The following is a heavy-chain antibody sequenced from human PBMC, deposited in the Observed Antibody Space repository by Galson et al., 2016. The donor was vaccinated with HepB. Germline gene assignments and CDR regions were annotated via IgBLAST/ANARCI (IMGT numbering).Heavy chain of an antibody. J-gene: IGHJ3*02. CDR3: ATNLLEVGLNAYNI. CDR2: FAAEDGEP. CDR1: GYTLSDLS. D-gene: IGHD1-26*01. V-gene: IGHV1-24*01. Sequence: SVKVSCKVSGYTLSDLSIHWVRQAPGKGLEWMGVFAAEDGEPVDAQNFQGRLTMTDYPSTDTAYMELSSLRAEDTAVYYCATNLLEVGLNAYNIWGQGTTVIVSS.